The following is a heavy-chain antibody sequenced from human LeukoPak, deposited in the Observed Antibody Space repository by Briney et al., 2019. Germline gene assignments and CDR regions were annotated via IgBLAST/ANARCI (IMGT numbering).Heavy chain of an antibody. Sequence: TSSETLSLTCTVSGGSISSGGYYWSWIRQHPGKGLEWIGNIYYSGSTYYNPSLKSRVTISLDTSKNQFSLKLSSVTAADTAVYYCARDKGPEYSSSEGGGLDHWGQGTLVTVSS. D-gene: IGHD6-6*01. CDR3: ARDKGPEYSSSEGGGLDH. J-gene: IGHJ4*02. CDR1: GGSISSGGYY. CDR2: IYYSGST. V-gene: IGHV4-31*03.